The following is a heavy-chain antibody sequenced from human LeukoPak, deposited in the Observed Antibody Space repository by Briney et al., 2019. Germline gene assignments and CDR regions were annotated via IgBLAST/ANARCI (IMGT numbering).Heavy chain of an antibody. Sequence: GESLKISCKGPGYSFTSYWIGWVGQMPGKGLGWMGIIYPGDSDTRYSPSFQGQVTISADKSISTAYLQWSSLKASDTAMYYCATSYYYDSSGYYPTFDYWGQGTLVTVSS. J-gene: IGHJ4*02. D-gene: IGHD3-22*01. CDR3: ATSYYYDSSGYYPTFDY. CDR1: GYSFTSYW. V-gene: IGHV5-51*01. CDR2: IYPGDSDT.